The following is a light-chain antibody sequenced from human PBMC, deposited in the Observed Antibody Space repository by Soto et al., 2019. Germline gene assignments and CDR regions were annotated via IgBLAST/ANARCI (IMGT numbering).Light chain of an antibody. CDR1: SGSVSASYY. J-gene: IGLJ2*01. Sequence: QTVVTQEPSSSVSPGGTVTLTCGLSSGSVSASYYPSWYQQTPGQAPRSLIYNTSARSSGVPDRFSGSILGNKAALTITGAQADDESDYYCALYMGSGISVFGGGTKLTVL. CDR2: NTS. V-gene: IGLV8-61*01. CDR3: ALYMGSGISV.